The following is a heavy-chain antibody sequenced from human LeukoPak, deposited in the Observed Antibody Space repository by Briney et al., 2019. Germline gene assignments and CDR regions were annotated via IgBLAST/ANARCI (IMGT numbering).Heavy chain of an antibody. CDR3: ARQDTAMLDDAFDI. V-gene: IGHV4-31*03. Sequence: SETLSLTCTVSGGSISSGGYYWSWIRQHPGKGLEWIGYIYYSGSTYYNPSLKSRVTISVDTSKNQFSLKLSSVTAADTAVYYCARQDTAMLDDAFDIWGQGTMVTVSS. J-gene: IGHJ3*02. CDR1: GGSISSGGYY. D-gene: IGHD5-18*01. CDR2: IYYSGST.